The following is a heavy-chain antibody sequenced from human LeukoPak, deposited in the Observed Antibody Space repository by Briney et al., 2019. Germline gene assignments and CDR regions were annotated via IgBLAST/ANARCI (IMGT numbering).Heavy chain of an antibody. CDR3: VGSYFDY. Sequence: GGSLRLSCAASGFTFSSYGMHWVRQAPGKGLEWVAVISYDGSNKYYADSVEGRFTISRDNSKNTLYLQMNSLRAEDTAVYYCVGSYFDYWGQGTLVTVSS. J-gene: IGHJ4*02. CDR2: ISYDGSNK. CDR1: GFTFSSYG. V-gene: IGHV3-30*03. D-gene: IGHD3-10*01.